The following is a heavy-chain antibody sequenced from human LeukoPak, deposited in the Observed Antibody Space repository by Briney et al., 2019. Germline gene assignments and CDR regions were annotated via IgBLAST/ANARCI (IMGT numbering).Heavy chain of an antibody. CDR2: ISWNSGSI. J-gene: IGHJ6*02. CDR3: TKGTQRYYNYGMDV. D-gene: IGHD2-2*01. CDR1: GFTFDDYA. V-gene: IGHV3-9*01. Sequence: GGSLRLSCAASGFTFDDYAMHWVRQAPGKGLEWVSGISWNSGSIDYADSVKGRFTVSRDNAKNSLYLQMNSLRAEDTALYYCTKGTQRYYNYGMDVWGQGTTVTVSS.